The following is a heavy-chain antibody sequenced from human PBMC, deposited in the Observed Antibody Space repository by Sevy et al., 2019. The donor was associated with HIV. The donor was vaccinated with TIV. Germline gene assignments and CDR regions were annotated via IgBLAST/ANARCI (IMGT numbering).Heavy chain of an antibody. D-gene: IGHD2-2*01. CDR3: ARYPIVVVPAAEYYFDY. CDR1: GYTFSNYW. CDR2: IYPGDSVP. Sequence: GESLKISCKGSGYTFSNYWIGWVRQMPGKGLEWMGGIYPGDSVPRYSPSFQGQVTMSAAKSTCTAYLQWSSLKTSDNAIYFCARYPIVVVPAAEYYFDYWGRGTLVTVSS. V-gene: IGHV5-51*01. J-gene: IGHJ4*02.